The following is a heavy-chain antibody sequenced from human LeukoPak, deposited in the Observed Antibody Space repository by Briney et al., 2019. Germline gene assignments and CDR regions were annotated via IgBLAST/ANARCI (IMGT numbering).Heavy chain of an antibody. Sequence: SETLSLTCAVSGYSISSGYYWGWIRQPPGKGLEWIGSIYHSGSTYYNPSLKSRVTISVDTSKNQFSLKLSSVTAADTAVYYCARLYRSSTSCYRWDAFDIWGQGTMVTVSS. CDR3: ARLYRSSTSCYRWDAFDI. CDR1: GYSISSGYY. J-gene: IGHJ3*02. D-gene: IGHD2-2*01. CDR2: IYHSGST. V-gene: IGHV4-38-2*01.